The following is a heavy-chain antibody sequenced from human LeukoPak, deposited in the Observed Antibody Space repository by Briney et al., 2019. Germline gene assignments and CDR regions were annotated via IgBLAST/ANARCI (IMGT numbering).Heavy chain of an antibody. CDR1: GFTFSSYA. D-gene: IGHD6-13*01. CDR3: AKAEGVAAAGYYYMDV. V-gene: IGHV3-23*01. CDR2: ISGSGGST. Sequence: GGSLRLSCAASGFTFSSYAMSWVRQAPGKGLEWVSAISGSGGSTYYADSVKGRFTISRDNSKNTLYLQMNSLRAEDTAVYYCAKAEGVAAAGYYYMDVWGKGTTVTVSS. J-gene: IGHJ6*03.